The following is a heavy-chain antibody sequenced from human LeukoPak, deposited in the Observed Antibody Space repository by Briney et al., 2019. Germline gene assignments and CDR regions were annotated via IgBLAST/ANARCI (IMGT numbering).Heavy chain of an antibody. J-gene: IGHJ4*02. CDR1: GFTFSSYA. D-gene: IGHD4-23*01. Sequence: GGSLRLSCAASGFTFSSYAMHWVRQAPGKGLEWVAVISYDGSNKYYADSVKGRFTISRDNSKNTLYLQMNSLRAEDTAVYYRARPTTVVSFDYWGQGTLVTVSS. V-gene: IGHV3-30*04. CDR2: ISYDGSNK. CDR3: ARPTTVVSFDY.